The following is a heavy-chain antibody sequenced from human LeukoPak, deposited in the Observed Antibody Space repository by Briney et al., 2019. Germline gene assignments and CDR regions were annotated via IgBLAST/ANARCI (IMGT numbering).Heavy chain of an antibody. CDR2: ISAYNGNT. CDR3: ARGLPPRRNSDSSGYYSYYFDY. CDR1: GYIFTNYY. Sequence: ASVKVSCKAFGYIFTNYYIHWVRQAPGQGLEWMGWISAYNGNTKHAQKVQGRVTMTTDTSTSTVYMELRSLRSDDTAVYYCARGLPPRRNSDSSGYYSYYFDYWGQGSLVTVSS. J-gene: IGHJ4*02. V-gene: IGHV1-18*04. D-gene: IGHD3-22*01.